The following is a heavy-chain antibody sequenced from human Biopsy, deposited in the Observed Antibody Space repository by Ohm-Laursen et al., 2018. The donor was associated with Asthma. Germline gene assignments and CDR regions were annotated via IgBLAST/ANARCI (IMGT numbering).Heavy chain of an antibody. Sequence: SVKVTCNASGVALSGYTFEWVRQARGLGLEWIAWIVFASGATNYAQNFQDRLTVTRDMSAGSVSMELRGLSSTDTAVYYCAAGRTSLQGESLIWGQGTLVSVSS. J-gene: IGHJ4*01. V-gene: IGHV1-58*01. CDR2: IVFASGAT. CDR1: GVALSGYT. CDR3: AAGRTSLQGESLI. D-gene: IGHD2/OR15-2a*01.